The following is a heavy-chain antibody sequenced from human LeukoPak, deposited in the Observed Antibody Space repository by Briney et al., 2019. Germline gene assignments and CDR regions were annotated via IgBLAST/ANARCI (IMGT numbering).Heavy chain of an antibody. J-gene: IGHJ5*02. CDR2: MSSDSSFI. CDR1: GFTFRSYA. Sequence: GGSLRLSCVASGFTFRSYAMNWVRQAPGKGLEWVSYMSSDSSFIYYADSVKGRFTISRDNAKNSLYLQMNSLRAEDTAVYYCARDLTRDYGGNSAPWGQGTLVTVSS. V-gene: IGHV3-21*05. D-gene: IGHD4-23*01. CDR3: ARDLTRDYGGNSAP.